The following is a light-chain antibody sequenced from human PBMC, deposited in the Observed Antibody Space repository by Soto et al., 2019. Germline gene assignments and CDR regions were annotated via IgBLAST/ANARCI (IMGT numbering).Light chain of an antibody. J-gene: IGKJ1*01. CDR3: QQYGSSTQT. Sequence: ATLSCRASQSVSNNYLVWYQQKPGQAPRPLIYGASNRATGIPDISSGSEATTDVTTTINRLEPEDSAVYSCQQYGSSTQTFGQGTKVDIK. CDR2: GAS. CDR1: QSVSNNY. V-gene: IGKV3-20*01.